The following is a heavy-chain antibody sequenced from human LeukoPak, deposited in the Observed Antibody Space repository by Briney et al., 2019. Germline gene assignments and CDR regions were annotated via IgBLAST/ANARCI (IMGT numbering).Heavy chain of an antibody. CDR3: ARGGCSGGSCYCAY. J-gene: IGHJ4*02. CDR2: IYYSGST. CDR1: GGSISSGGCY. Sequence: PSQTLSLTCTVSGGSISSGGCYWRWIRQHPGKGLEWIGYIYYSGSTYYNPSLKSRVTISVDTSKNQFSLKLSSVTAADTAVYYCARGGCSGGSCYCAYWGQGTLVTVSS. D-gene: IGHD2-15*01. V-gene: IGHV4-31*03.